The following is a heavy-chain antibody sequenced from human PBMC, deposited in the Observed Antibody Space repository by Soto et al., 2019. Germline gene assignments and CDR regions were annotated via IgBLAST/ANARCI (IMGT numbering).Heavy chain of an antibody. CDR3: ARLSITSNGGWFDP. CDR1: GGSIISGNHY. CDR2: ISYSGTT. J-gene: IGHJ5*02. Sequence: QVQLQESGPGLVKPSQTLSLTCTVSGGSIISGNHYWNWIRQHPGKGLEWIGYISYSGTTSYNPSLKSRVTISVDTSKNQFSLKLNSVTPADTAVYYCARLSITSNGGWFDPWGQGTLVTVSS. V-gene: IGHV4-31*03. D-gene: IGHD1-20*01.